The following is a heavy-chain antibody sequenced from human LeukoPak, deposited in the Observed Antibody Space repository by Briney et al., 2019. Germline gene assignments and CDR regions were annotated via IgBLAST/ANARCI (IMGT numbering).Heavy chain of an antibody. D-gene: IGHD6-19*01. Sequence: GGSLRLSCAASGFTFNSYSMNWVRQVPGKGLEWVSSISSSGSYIYHADSVKGRFTISRDNAKNSLYLQMNSLRAEDTAVYYCARSRSSGWSEFDYWGQGTLVTVSS. CDR3: ARSRSSGWSEFDY. J-gene: IGHJ4*02. CDR2: ISSSGSYI. V-gene: IGHV3-21*01. CDR1: GFTFNSYS.